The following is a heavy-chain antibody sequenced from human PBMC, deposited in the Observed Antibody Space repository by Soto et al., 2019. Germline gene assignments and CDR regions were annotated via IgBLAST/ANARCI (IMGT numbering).Heavy chain of an antibody. CDR3: AREGGSYDSGGYLIRGASDI. Sequence: QVQLQESGPGLVKPSQTLSLTCSVSGDSISRIAYYWTWIRQHPEKGLEWIGNIYFRGNTYYTPSLESRLTISVDTSKNPFSLKLTSVTAADTAVYYCAREGGSYDSGGYLIRGASDIWGQGTMVTVSS. D-gene: IGHD3-22*01. CDR2: IYFRGNT. V-gene: IGHV4-31*03. J-gene: IGHJ3*02. CDR1: GDSISRIAYY.